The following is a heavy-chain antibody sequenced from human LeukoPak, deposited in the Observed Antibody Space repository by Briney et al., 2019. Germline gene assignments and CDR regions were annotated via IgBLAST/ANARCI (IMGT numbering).Heavy chain of an antibody. CDR2: ISSSSYT. Sequence: PGGSLRLSCEASGVIFSNYWMSWVRQAPGKGLEWVSYISSSSYTNYADSVKGRFTISRDNAKNSLYLQMNSLRAEDTAVYYCARGDMTTLDGMDVWGQGTTVTVSS. CDR3: ARGDMTTLDGMDV. J-gene: IGHJ6*02. V-gene: IGHV3-11*06. D-gene: IGHD4-11*01. CDR1: GVIFSNYW.